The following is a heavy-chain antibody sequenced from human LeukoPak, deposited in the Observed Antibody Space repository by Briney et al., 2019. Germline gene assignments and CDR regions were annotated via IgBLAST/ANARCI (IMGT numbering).Heavy chain of an antibody. Sequence: PSQTLSLTCTVSGGSISSGGYSWSWLRQHPGKGLEWIGYIYYSGSTYYNPSLKSRVTISVDTSKNQFSLKLSSVTAADTAVYYCARVRGEAFDIWGQGTMVTVSS. CDR2: IYYSGST. CDR3: ARVRGEAFDI. J-gene: IGHJ3*02. V-gene: IGHV4-31*03. CDR1: GGSISSGGYS.